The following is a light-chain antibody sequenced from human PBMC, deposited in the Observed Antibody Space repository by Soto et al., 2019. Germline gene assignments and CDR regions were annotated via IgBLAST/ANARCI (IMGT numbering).Light chain of an antibody. CDR2: DAS. J-gene: IGKJ5*01. Sequence: EIVFTQSPATLSLSPGERATLSCRAIKSVSSYLAWCQQKPGQAPSLLIYDASNRANGIPARFSGSGSGTDLTLTISSLEPEDFAVYDGQQRSNWPPITFGQGTRLEIK. V-gene: IGKV3-11*01. CDR3: QQRSNWPPIT. CDR1: KSVSSY.